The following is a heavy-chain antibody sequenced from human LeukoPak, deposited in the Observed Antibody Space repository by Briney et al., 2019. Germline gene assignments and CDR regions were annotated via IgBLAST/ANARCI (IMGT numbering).Heavy chain of an antibody. CDR3: XRDTXPRSLAQDGTEYYYFDAFDX. CDR1: GFTFSSYG. Sequence: RLSXAASGFTFSSYGMHWVRQAPGKGLEWVTVISYDGSKKYYADSVKGRFTISRDNSKTPLYLQMNSLRPEDTAVYHCXRDTXPRSLAQDGTEYYYFDAFDXXGQGX. V-gene: IGHV3-30*03. J-gene: IGHJ3*02. D-gene: IGHD3/OR15-3a*01. CDR2: ISYDGSKK.